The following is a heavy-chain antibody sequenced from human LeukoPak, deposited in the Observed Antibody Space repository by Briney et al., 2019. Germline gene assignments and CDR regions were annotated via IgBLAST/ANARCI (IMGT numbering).Heavy chain of an antibody. J-gene: IGHJ6*02. Sequence: SETLSLTCTVSGGSISSYYWSWIRQPPGKGLEWIGYIYYSGSTNYNPSLKSRVTISVDTSKNQFSLKLSSVTAADTAVYYCARVSRGKPLPSPHYYYGMDVWGQGTTVTVSS. CDR2: IYYSGST. V-gene: IGHV4-59*01. CDR1: GGSISSYY. CDR3: ARVSRGKPLPSPHYYYGMDV.